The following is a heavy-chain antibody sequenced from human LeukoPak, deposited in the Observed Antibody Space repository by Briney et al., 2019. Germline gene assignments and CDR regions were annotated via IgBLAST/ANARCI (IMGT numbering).Heavy chain of an antibody. CDR3: TTCHYYYDSSGYPDY. D-gene: IGHD3-22*01. CDR2: IKSKTDGGTT. Sequence: GGSLRLSCAASGFTFSNAWMSWVRQAPGKGLEWVGRIKSKTDGGTTDYAAPVKGRFTISRDDSKNTLYLQMNSLKTEDTAVYYCTTCHYYYDSSGYPDYWGQGTLVTVSS. J-gene: IGHJ4*02. CDR1: GFTFSNAW. V-gene: IGHV3-15*01.